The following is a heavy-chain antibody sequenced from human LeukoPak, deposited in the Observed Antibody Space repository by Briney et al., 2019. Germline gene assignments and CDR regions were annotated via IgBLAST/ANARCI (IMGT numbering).Heavy chain of an antibody. CDR1: GFTFSSYS. V-gene: IGHV3-48*02. J-gene: IGHJ4*02. Sequence: SGGSLRLSCAASGFTFSSYSMNWVRQAPGKGLEWVSFISGSTSTIYYADSVKGRFTISRGNAKNSLYLQMNSLRDEDTAVYYCAREDSCMATPRFDCWGQGTLVTVSS. CDR3: AREDSCMATPRFDC. D-gene: IGHD2-15*01. CDR2: ISGSTSTI.